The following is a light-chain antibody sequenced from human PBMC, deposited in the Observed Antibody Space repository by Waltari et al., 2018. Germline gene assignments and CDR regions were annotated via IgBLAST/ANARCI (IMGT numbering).Light chain of an antibody. Sequence: AIRMTQSPSSLSASTGDRVTITCRASQASSSYLAWYQQKPGKAPKFLIYAASTLTSGVPSRFSGSGFGTDFTLTINCLQSEDFATYYCQQYYNYPWTFGQGTKVEIK. CDR3: QQYYNYPWT. V-gene: IGKV1-8*01. CDR1: QASSSY. CDR2: AAS. J-gene: IGKJ1*01.